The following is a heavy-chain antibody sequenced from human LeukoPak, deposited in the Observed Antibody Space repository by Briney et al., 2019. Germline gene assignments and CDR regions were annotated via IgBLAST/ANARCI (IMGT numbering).Heavy chain of an antibody. CDR1: GYTFTGYY. CDR2: INPNSGVT. V-gene: IGHV1-2*02. CDR3: ASDHYLGTIEY. D-gene: IGHD2-2*01. J-gene: IGHJ4*02. Sequence: ASVKVSCKASGYTFTGYYMHWVRQAPGQGLEWMGWINPNSGVTNYAQKFQGRVTMTRATSSSTAYMELRRLRSDETAVYYCASDHYLGTIEYWGQGTLVTVSS.